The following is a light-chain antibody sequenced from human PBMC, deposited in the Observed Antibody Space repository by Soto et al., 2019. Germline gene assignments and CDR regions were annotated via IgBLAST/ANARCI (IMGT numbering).Light chain of an antibody. CDR2: GAS. CDR1: QSVSSSF. Sequence: EIVLTQSPGTLSLSPGERATLSCRASQSVSSSFLAWYQQKPGQAPRLLIYGASSRATGIPDRFSGSGSGPDFTLTISRLEPEDFAVYYCQQYDNSPWTFGQGTKVEIK. J-gene: IGKJ1*01. V-gene: IGKV3-20*01. CDR3: QQYDNSPWT.